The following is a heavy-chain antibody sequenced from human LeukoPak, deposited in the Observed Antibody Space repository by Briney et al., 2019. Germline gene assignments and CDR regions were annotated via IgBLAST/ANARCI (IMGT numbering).Heavy chain of an antibody. Sequence: PGGSLRLSCAASGFTFSSYAMSWVRQAPGKGLECISGFSGSGGSTYYADSVTGRFAIPRDNSKNTLYLQMNSLRAEDTAVYYCAKDRVPLAVAAPFDYWGQGTLVTVSS. CDR1: GFTFSSYA. V-gene: IGHV3-23*01. J-gene: IGHJ4*02. CDR2: FSGSGGST. D-gene: IGHD6-19*01. CDR3: AKDRVPLAVAAPFDY.